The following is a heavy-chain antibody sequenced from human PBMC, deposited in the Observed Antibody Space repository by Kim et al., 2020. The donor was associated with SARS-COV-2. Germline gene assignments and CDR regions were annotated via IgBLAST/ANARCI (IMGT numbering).Heavy chain of an antibody. CDR3: ARPANVEQTLPLGILSPWFDP. V-gene: IGHV4-39*01. CDR1: GGSISSSSYY. Sequence: SETLSLTCTVSGGSISSSSYYWGWIRRPPGKGLEWIGSIYYSGSTYYNPSLKSRVTISVDTSKNQFSLKLSSVTAADTAVYYCARPANVEQTLPLGILSPWFDPWGQGTLVTVSS. CDR2: IYYSGST. D-gene: IGHD3-9*01. J-gene: IGHJ5*02.